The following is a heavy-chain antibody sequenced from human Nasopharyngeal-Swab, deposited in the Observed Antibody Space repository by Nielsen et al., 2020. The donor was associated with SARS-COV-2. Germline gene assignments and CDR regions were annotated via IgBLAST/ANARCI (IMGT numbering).Heavy chain of an antibody. CDR1: GFTFDDYA. CDR3: AKDIGHDFGVVPQEPYYYYGMDV. D-gene: IGHD3-3*01. J-gene: IGHJ6*02. V-gene: IGHV3-9*03. CDR2: ISWNSGSI. Sequence: GGSLRLSCAASGFTFDDYAMHWVRQAPGKGLEWVSGISWNSGSIGYADSVKGRFTISRDNAKNSLYLQINSLRAEDMALYYCAKDIGHDFGVVPQEPYYYYGMDVWGQGTTVTVSS.